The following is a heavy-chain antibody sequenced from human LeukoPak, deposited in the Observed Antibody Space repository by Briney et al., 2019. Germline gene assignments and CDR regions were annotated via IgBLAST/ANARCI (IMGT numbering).Heavy chain of an antibody. J-gene: IGHJ4*02. V-gene: IGHV3-53*01. CDR2: IYSGGSA. Sequence: GGSLRLSCAASGFTVSSNYMSWVRQAPGKGLEWVSVIYSGGSAYYADPVKGRFTISRDNTKNTLYLQMNSLRAEDTAVYYCATQRYDGVDYWGQGTLVTVSS. D-gene: IGHD3-22*01. CDR1: GFTVSSNY. CDR3: ATQRYDGVDY.